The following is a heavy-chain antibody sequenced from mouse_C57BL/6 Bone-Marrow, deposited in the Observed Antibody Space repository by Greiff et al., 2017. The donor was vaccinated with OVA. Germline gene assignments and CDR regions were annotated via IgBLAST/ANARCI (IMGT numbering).Heavy chain of an antibody. CDR3: AREDGNWFAY. Sequence: VQLQESGAELARPGASVKMSCKASGYTFTSYTMHWVKQRPGQGLEWIGYINPSSGYTKYNQKFKDKATVTADKSSSTAYMQLSSLTSEYSAVYYCAREDGNWFAYWGQGTLVTVSA. CDR1: GYTFTSYT. J-gene: IGHJ3*01. CDR2: INPSSGYT. D-gene: IGHD2-1*01. V-gene: IGHV1-4*01.